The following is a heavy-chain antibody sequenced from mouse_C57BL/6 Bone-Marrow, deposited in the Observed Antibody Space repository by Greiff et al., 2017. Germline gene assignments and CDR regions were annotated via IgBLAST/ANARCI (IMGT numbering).Heavy chain of an antibody. D-gene: IGHD1-1*01. V-gene: IGHV1-85*01. Sequence: VKLMESGPELVKPGASVKLSCKASGYTFTSYDINWVKQRPGQGLEWIGWIYPRDGSTKYNEKFKGKATLTVDTSSSTASMELHSLTSEDSAVYFCARLAFDGSSGAWSFDVWCTGPTVTVSS. CDR2: IYPRDGST. CDR3: ARLAFDGSSGAWSFDV. CDR1: GYTFTSYD. J-gene: IGHJ1*03.